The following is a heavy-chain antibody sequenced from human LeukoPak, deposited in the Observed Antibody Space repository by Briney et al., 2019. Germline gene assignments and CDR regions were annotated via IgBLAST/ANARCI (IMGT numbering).Heavy chain of an antibody. Sequence: SETLSLTCAVSGYSISSGYYWGWIRQPSGKGLEWIGSISHSGSTNYNPSLKSRVTISLDTSKSQFSLKVRYVTAADTAVYYCARGLNDSWTGENYWGQGTLVTVSS. CDR1: GYSISSGYY. D-gene: IGHD3-3*01. V-gene: IGHV4-38-2*01. CDR3: ARGLNDSWTGENY. J-gene: IGHJ4*02. CDR2: ISHSGST.